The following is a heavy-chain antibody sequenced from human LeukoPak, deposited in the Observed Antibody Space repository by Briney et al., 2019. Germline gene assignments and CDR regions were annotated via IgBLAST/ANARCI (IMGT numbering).Heavy chain of an antibody. Sequence: GGSLRLSCAASGFTVSSNYMSWVRQAPGKGLEWVSVIYSGGSTYYADSVKGRFTISRDNSENTLYLQMNSLRAEDTAVYYCARVAYEDYYYGMDVWGQGTTVTVSS. D-gene: IGHD2-8*01. V-gene: IGHV3-66*01. CDR1: GFTVSSNY. CDR2: IYSGGST. CDR3: ARVAYEDYYYGMDV. J-gene: IGHJ6*02.